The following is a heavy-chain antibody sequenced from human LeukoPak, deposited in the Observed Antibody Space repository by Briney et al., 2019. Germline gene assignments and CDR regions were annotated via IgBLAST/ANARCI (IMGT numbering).Heavy chain of an antibody. CDR3: AVGGVYLRGGAEAFDI. CDR2: IYHSGST. CDR1: GGSISSSNW. V-gene: IGHV4-4*02. J-gene: IGHJ3*02. Sequence: SETLSLTCAVSGGSISSSNWWSWVRQPPGKGLEWIGEIYHSGSTNYNPSLKSRVTISVDKSKNQFSLRLSSVTAADTAVYYCAVGGVYLRGGAEAFDIWGQGTMVTVSS. D-gene: IGHD3-10*01.